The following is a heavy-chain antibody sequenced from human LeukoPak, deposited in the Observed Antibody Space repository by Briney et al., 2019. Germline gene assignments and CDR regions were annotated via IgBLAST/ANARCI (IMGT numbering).Heavy chain of an antibody. CDR2: IYYSGST. D-gene: IGHD3-9*01. J-gene: IGHJ4*02. Sequence: SETLSLTCTVSGGSISSGDYYWSWIRQPPGRGLEWIGYIYYSGSTYYNPSLKSRVTISVDTSKNQFSLKLSSVTAADTAVYYCARGSPWGYFDWLLSYYFDYWGQGTLVTVSS. V-gene: IGHV4-30-4*01. CDR1: GGSISSGDYY. CDR3: ARGSPWGYFDWLLSYYFDY.